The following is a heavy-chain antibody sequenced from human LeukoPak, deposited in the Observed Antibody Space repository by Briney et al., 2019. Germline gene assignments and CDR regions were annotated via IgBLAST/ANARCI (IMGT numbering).Heavy chain of an antibody. D-gene: IGHD3-3*01. J-gene: IGHJ4*02. Sequence: GGSLRLSCAASGFTFSNYSMTWVRQAPGKGLEWISYISSSSGTIYYADSVQGRFTISRDNYKKSLYLQMNSLRAEDTAIYYRTTNYDFWSGKDYFDHWGQGTLVTVSS. CDR3: TTNYDFWSGKDYFDH. V-gene: IGHV3-48*01. CDR2: ISSSSGTI. CDR1: GFTFSNYS.